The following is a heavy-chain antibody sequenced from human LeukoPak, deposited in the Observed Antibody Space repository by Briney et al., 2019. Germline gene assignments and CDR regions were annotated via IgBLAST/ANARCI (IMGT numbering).Heavy chain of an antibody. Sequence: GGSLRHSCAASGFTFSSYWMSWVRQAPGKGLEWVSVIYSGGSTYHADSVKGRFTISRDNSKNTLYLQMNSLRAEDTAVYYCASSYYYGSGSYRDWGQGTLVTVSS. V-gene: IGHV3-66*01. CDR2: IYSGGST. CDR1: GFTFSSYW. J-gene: IGHJ4*02. D-gene: IGHD3-10*01. CDR3: ASSYYYGSGSYRD.